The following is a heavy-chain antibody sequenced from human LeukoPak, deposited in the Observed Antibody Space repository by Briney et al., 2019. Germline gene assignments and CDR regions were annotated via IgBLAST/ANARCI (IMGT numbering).Heavy chain of an antibody. D-gene: IGHD1-26*01. CDR2: IYTSSIT. Sequence: GGSLRLSCAVSGFIVSSNFMSWVRQAPGKGPEWVSVIYTSSITYYADSVRGRFTISRDNSKNTLYLQMDSLTAEDTAVYYCAREDAGGTYSFDYWGQGTLVTVSS. V-gene: IGHV3-66*01. J-gene: IGHJ4*02. CDR3: AREDAGGTYSFDY. CDR1: GFIVSSNF.